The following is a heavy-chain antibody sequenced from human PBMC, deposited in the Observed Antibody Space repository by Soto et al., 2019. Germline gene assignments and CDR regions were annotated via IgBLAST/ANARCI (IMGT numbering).Heavy chain of an antibody. CDR1: GYTFTIYG. Sequence: GASVKVSFKASGYTFTIYGISCVLQSPVQGLDWMGWISAYNANTNYAQKLQGRVTMTTDTSTSTSYMELRSLRSDDTAVYFCARDRLGATGDYWGQGTLVTVSS. CDR2: ISAYNANT. CDR3: ARDRLGATGDY. V-gene: IGHV1-18*01. J-gene: IGHJ4*02. D-gene: IGHD1-26*01.